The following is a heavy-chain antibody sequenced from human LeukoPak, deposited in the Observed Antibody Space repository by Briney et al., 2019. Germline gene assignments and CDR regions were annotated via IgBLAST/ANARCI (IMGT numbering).Heavy chain of an antibody. CDR2: FDPEDVDT. CDR1: EYTLTGLS. Sequence: ASVKVSCKVSEYTLTGLSVHWVRLAPGKGLEWMGGFDPEDVDTIYAQKFEGRVTMTEDTSTDTAYLELSSLRSEDTAVYYCARVVVPAARKGYFQHWGQGTLVTVSS. D-gene: IGHD2-2*01. J-gene: IGHJ1*01. CDR3: ARVVVPAARKGYFQH. V-gene: IGHV1-24*01.